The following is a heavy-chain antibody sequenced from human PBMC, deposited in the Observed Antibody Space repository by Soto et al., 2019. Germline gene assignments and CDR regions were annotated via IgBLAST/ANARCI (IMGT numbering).Heavy chain of an antibody. CDR1: GFTFGDYT. V-gene: IGHV3-49*03. CDR2: IRSKAYGGTT. CDR3: TRGISLPGIAVAGTFDP. J-gene: IGHJ5*02. Sequence: PGGSLRLSCTASGFTFGDYTMSWFRQAPGKGLEWVGFIRSKAYGGTTEYAASVKGRFTISRDDSKSIAYLQMNSLKTEDTAVYYCTRGISLPGIAVAGTFDPWGQGTLVTVSS. D-gene: IGHD6-19*01.